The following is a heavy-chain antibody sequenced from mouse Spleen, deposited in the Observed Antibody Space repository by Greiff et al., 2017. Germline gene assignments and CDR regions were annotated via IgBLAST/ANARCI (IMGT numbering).Heavy chain of an antibody. CDR3: ARHCYGSSYFDY. J-gene: IGHJ2*01. CDR1: GFTFSSYA. CDR2: ISSGGSYT. D-gene: IGHD1-1*01. Sequence: EVKLMESGGGLVKPGGSLKLSCAASGFTFSSYAMSWVRQTPEKRLEWVATISSGGSYTYYPDSVKGRFTISRDNAKNTLYLQMSSLRSEDTAMYYCARHCYGSSYFDYWGQGTTLTVSS. V-gene: IGHV5-9-3*01.